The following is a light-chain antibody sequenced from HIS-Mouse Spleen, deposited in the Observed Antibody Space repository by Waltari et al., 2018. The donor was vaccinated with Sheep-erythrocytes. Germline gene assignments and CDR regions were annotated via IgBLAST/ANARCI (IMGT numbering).Light chain of an antibody. CDR2: EGS. Sequence: QSALTQPASVSGSPGQSITISCTGTRSDVGSYNLVSWYQQHPGKAPKLMIYEGSKRPSGVSNRCSCSKSGNTASLTISVLQAEDEADYYCCSYAGSSTPWVFGGGTKLTVL. CDR3: CSYAGSSTPWV. V-gene: IGLV2-23*01. CDR1: RSDVGSYNL. J-gene: IGLJ3*02.